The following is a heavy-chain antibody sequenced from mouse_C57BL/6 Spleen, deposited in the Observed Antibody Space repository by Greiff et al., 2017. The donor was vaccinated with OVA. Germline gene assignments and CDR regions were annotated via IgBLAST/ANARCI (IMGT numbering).Heavy chain of an antibody. CDR1: GYTFTSYW. CDR3: ARPTGSLYYFDY. D-gene: IGHD4-1*02. CDR2: IYPSDSET. Sequence: QVQLQQPGAELVRPGSSVKLSCKASGYTFTSYWMDWVKQRPGQGLEWIGNIYPSDSETHYNQKFKDKATLTVDKSSSTAYMQLSSLTSEDSAVYYCARPTGSLYYFDYWGQGTTLTVSS. J-gene: IGHJ2*01. V-gene: IGHV1-61*01.